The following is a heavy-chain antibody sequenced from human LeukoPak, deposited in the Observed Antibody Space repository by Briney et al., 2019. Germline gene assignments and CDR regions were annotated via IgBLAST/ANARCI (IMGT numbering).Heavy chain of an antibody. J-gene: IGHJ4*02. D-gene: IGHD6-19*01. CDR3: AKGRYYSSGWYFDY. CDR2: ISDSGGST. Sequence: GGSLRLSCAASGFTFNSYAMSWVRQAPGKGLEWVSNISDSGGSTNYADPVKGRFTISRDNSKNTLYLQMNRLRAEDTAVYYCAKGRYYSSGWYFDYWGQGTLVTVSS. CDR1: GFTFNSYA. V-gene: IGHV3-23*01.